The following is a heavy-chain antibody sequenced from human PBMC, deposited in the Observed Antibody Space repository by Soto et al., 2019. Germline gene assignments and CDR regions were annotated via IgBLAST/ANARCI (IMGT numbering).Heavy chain of an antibody. CDR1: GFTVSSNY. CDR2: IYSGGST. CDR3: ARDPEFWGYCISTSCQTGV. D-gene: IGHD2-2*01. Sequence: GGSLRLSCAASGFTVSSNYMSWVRQAPGKGLEWVSVIYSGGSTYYADSVKGRFTISRDNSKNTLYLQMNSLRAEDTAVYYCARDPEFWGYCISTSCQTGVWGQGTTVTVSS. J-gene: IGHJ6*02. V-gene: IGHV3-53*01.